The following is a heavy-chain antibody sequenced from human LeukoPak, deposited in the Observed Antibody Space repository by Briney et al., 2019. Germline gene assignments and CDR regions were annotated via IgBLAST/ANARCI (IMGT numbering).Heavy chain of an antibody. J-gene: IGHJ4*02. CDR1: GGSFSGYY. CDR2: INHSGST. Sequence: SETLSLTCAVYGGSFSGYYWSWIRQPPGKGLEWIREINHSGSTNYNPSLKSRVTISVDTSKNQFSLKLSSVTAADTAVYYCARGRRRSSGYYYGVFDYWGQGTLVTVSS. V-gene: IGHV4-34*01. CDR3: ARGRRRSSGYYYGVFDY. D-gene: IGHD3-22*01.